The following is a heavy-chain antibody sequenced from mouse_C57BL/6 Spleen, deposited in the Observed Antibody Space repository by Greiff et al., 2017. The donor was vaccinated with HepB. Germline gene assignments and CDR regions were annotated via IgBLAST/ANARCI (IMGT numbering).Heavy chain of an antibody. CDR2: INPNNGGT. CDR1: GYTFTDYN. CDR3: ARSTTVVAGAMDY. J-gene: IGHJ4*01. D-gene: IGHD1-1*01. V-gene: IGHV1-18*01. Sequence: VQLQQSGPELVKPGASVKIPCKASGYTFTDYNMDWVKQSHGKSLEWIGDINPNNGGTIYNQKFKGKATLTVDKSSSTAYMELRSLTSEDTAVYYCARSTTVVAGAMDYWGQGTSVTVSS.